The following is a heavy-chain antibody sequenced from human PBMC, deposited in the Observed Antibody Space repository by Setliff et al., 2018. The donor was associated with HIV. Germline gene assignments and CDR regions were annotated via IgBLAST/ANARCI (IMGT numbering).Heavy chain of an antibody. CDR2: IYGSGST. V-gene: IGHV4-59*01. Sequence: PSETLSLTCTVSSGSIKSYYWSWIRQPPGKGLEWVGYIYGSGSTNYNPSLKSRLTISIDMSKNQFSLKLNSVTAADTAVYYCARAGNDYYDSNGYYCVVDWFDSWGQGTLVTVSS. J-gene: IGHJ5*01. D-gene: IGHD3-22*01. CDR3: ARAGNDYYDSNGYYCVVDWFDS. CDR1: SGSIKSYY.